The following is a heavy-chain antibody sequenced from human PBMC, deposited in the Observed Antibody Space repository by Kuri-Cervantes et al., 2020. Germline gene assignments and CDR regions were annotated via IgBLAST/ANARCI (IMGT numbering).Heavy chain of an antibody. J-gene: IGHJ4*02. CDR2: IKSKTDGGTT. CDR1: GFTFSNAW. V-gene: IGHV3-15*01. Sequence: GGSLRLSCAASGFTFSNAWMSWVRQAPGKGLEWVGRIKSKTDGGTTDYAAPVKGRFTISRDDSKSIAYLQMNSLKTEDTAVYYCTRDRGIGYCSSTSCYGSTYYFDYWGQGTLVTVSS. D-gene: IGHD2-2*01. CDR3: TRDRGIGYCSSTSCYGSTYYFDY.